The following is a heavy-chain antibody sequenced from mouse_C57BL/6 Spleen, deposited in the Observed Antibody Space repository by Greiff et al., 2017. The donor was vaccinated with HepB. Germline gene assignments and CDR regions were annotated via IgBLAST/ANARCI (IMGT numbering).Heavy chain of an antibody. CDR1: GFSLTSYG. CDR3: AKNTGLLGAMDY. V-gene: IGHV2-5*01. J-gene: IGHJ4*01. D-gene: IGHD2-10*01. Sequence: VKLMESGPGLVQPSQSLSITCTVSGFSLTSYGVHWVRQSPGKGLEWLGVIWRGGSTDYNAAFMSRLSITKDNSKSQVFFKMNSLQADDTAIYYCAKNTGLLGAMDYWGQGTSVTVSS. CDR2: IWRGGST.